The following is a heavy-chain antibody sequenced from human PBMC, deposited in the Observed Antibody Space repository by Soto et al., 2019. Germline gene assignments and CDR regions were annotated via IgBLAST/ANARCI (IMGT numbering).Heavy chain of an antibody. CDR2: IYYSGIT. J-gene: IGHJ4*02. Sequence: LFLLGTVSGVSIINSSYYWGWIRRPQGKGLEWIGTIYYSGITYYDPSLKSRVTISVDTSKNQFSLKLTSVTAADTAVYYCARHGSNWGQGTLLTVSS. CDR1: GVSIINSSYY. CDR3: ARHGSN. V-gene: IGHV4-39*01.